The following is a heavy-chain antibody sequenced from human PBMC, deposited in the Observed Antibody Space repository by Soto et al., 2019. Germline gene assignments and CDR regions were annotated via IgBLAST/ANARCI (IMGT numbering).Heavy chain of an antibody. V-gene: IGHV3-23*01. CDR2: ISGSGGST. CDR3: AHGGYDSSGYYPFDY. Sequence: EVQLLESGGGLVQPGGSLRLSCAASGFTFSSYAMSWVRQAPGKGLEWVSAISGSGGSTYYADSVKGRFTISRDNSKNTLYLQMNSLRAEDTAVYYCAHGGYDSSGYYPFDYWGQGTLVTVSS. J-gene: IGHJ4*02. D-gene: IGHD3-22*01. CDR1: GFTFSSYA.